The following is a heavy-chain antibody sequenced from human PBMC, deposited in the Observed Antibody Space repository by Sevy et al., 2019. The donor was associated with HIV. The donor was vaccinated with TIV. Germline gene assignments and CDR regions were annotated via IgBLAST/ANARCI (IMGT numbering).Heavy chain of an antibody. J-gene: IGHJ4*02. CDR2: IKKDGSEK. CDR3: ARDVRYSSSWYFDY. Sequence: GGSLRLSCAASGFTFSSYWMSWVRQAPGKGLEWVANIKKDGSEKYYVDSVKGRFTISRDNAKNSLYLQMNSLRAEDTAVYYCARDVRYSSSWYFDYWGQGTLVTVSS. V-gene: IGHV3-7*01. D-gene: IGHD6-13*01. CDR1: GFTFSSYW.